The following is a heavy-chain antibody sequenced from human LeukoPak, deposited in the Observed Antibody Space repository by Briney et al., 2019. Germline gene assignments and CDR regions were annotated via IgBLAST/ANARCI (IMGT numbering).Heavy chain of an antibody. CDR3: PREPPGMVATGEYDY. CDR2: ISYDGSNK. Sequence: PGRSLRLSCAASGFTFSSYAMHWVRQAPGKGLEWVAVISYDGSNKYYAGSVKGRFTISRDNSKNTLYLQMNSLRAEDTAVYYCPREPPGMVATGEYDYWGQGTLVTVSS. V-gene: IGHV3-30*04. D-gene: IGHD5-12*01. CDR1: GFTFSSYA. J-gene: IGHJ4*02.